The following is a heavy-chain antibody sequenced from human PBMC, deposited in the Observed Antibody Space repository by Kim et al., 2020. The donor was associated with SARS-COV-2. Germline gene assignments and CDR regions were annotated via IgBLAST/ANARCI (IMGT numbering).Heavy chain of an antibody. Sequence: GGSLRLSCAGSGFAFSSYALSWVRQAPGKGLEWVSGLSGSGANTYYADSVKGRFTISRDNSKSMLYLWMTSLKVDDMAVYYCAKGDKTVLDYDRGYDYWGQGTLVTVSS. D-gene: IGHD3-10*02. CDR2: LSGSGANT. J-gene: IGHJ4*02. CDR3: AKGDKTVLDYDRGYDY. CDR1: GFAFSSYA. V-gene: IGHV3-23*01.